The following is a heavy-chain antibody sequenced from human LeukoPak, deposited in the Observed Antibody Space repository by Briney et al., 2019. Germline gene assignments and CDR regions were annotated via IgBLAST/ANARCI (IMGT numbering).Heavy chain of an antibody. J-gene: IGHJ4*02. CDR3: AREQLVRRPATPLDY. V-gene: IGHV1-3*01. CDR1: GYTFTSYA. CDR2: INAGNGNT. D-gene: IGHD6-13*01. Sequence: ASVKVSCKASGYTFTSYAMHWVRQAPGQRLEWMGWINAGNGNTKYSQKFQGRVTITRDTSASTAYMELSSLRSEDTAVYYCAREQLVRRPATPLDYWGQGTLVTVSS.